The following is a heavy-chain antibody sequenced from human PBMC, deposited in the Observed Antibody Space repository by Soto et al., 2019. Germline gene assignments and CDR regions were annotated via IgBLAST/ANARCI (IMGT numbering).Heavy chain of an antibody. V-gene: IGHV3-30-3*01. Sequence: GGSLRLSCAASGFTFSSYAVHWVRQAPGKGLEWVAVMSYDGSNKYYADSVKGRFTISSDNSKNTLYLQMNSLGTEDTAVYYCARGYCSRPSCYHFDCWGQGTLVTVSS. CDR3: ARGYCSRPSCYHFDC. J-gene: IGHJ4*02. D-gene: IGHD2-2*01. CDR2: MSYDGSNK. CDR1: GFTFSSYA.